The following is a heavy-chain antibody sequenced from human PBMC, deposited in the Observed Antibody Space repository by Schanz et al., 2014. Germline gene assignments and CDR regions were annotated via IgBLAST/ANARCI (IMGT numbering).Heavy chain of an antibody. V-gene: IGHV3-48*01. CDR3: VGDSFYAFDD. Sequence: EVQLVESGGGLVQPGGSLRLSCTASGFTFSSYSMNWVRQAPGKGLEWVSYVSRSTPDIYYAGSVKGRFTMSRDNAKNSVFLQMNSLRAEGAAVYFCVGDSFYAFDDWGQGTPVTVSS. D-gene: IGHD3-16*01. CDR1: GFTFSSYS. J-gene: IGHJ4*02. CDR2: VSRSTPDI.